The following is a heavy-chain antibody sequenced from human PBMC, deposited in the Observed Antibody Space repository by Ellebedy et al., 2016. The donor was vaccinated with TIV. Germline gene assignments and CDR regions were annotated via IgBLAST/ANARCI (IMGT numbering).Heavy chain of an antibody. D-gene: IGHD2-2*02. Sequence: SVKVSCXASGGTFSSYAISWVRQAPGQGLEWMGRIIPILGIANYAQKFQGRVTITADKSTSTAYMELSSLRSEDTAVYYCASLGYCSSTSCYKVYYYYMDVWGKGTTVTVSS. CDR1: GGTFSSYA. CDR2: IIPILGIA. V-gene: IGHV1-69*04. CDR3: ASLGYCSSTSCYKVYYYYMDV. J-gene: IGHJ6*03.